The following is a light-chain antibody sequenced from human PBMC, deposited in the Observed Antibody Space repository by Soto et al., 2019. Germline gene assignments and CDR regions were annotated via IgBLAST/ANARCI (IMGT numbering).Light chain of an antibody. Sequence: QSVLTQPASVSGSPGQSITISCTGTSSDVCSYNYVSWYQHHPGKAPKLMIYDVSNRPSGVSNRFSGSKSGNTASLSISGLQPEDDADYYCSSYRNSNTRQTVCGTATNVTVL. J-gene: IGLJ1*01. V-gene: IGLV2-14*03. CDR2: DVS. CDR1: SSDVCSYNY. CDR3: SSYRNSNTRQTV.